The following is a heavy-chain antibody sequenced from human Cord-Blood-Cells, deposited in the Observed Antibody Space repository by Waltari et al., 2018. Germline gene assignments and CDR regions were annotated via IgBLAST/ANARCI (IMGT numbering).Heavy chain of an antibody. Sequence: QVQLVQSGAEVKKPGASVKVSCKASGYTFTSYGISWVRQAPGQGLEWMGWISAYKGNTNYAQKRQGRVTMTTDTSTSTAYMELRSLRSDDTAVYYCARDSLAHSQLGRFDYWGQGTLVTVSS. D-gene: IGHD7-27*01. CDR3: ARDSLAHSQLGRFDY. V-gene: IGHV1-18*01. CDR2: ISAYKGNT. CDR1: GYTFTSYG. J-gene: IGHJ4*02.